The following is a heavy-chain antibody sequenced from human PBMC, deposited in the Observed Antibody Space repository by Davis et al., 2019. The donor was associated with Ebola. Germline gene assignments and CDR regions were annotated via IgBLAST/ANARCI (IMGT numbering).Heavy chain of an antibody. CDR1: GFVFRNYV. D-gene: IGHD1-26*01. J-gene: IGHJ3*02. CDR3: AKDTSNIWFDI. CDR2: LGTSADT. Sequence: GGSLRLSCAASGFVFRNYVMSWVRQAPGKGLEWFSTLGTSADTYYADSVRGRFTISRDNSKNTLYLQMNGLRVEDTAIYYCAKDTSNIWFDIWGQGTNVTVSS. V-gene: IGHV3-23*01.